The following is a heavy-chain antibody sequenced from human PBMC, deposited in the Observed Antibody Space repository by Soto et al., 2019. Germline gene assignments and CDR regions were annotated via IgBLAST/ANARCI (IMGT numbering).Heavy chain of an antibody. D-gene: IGHD6-19*01. CDR2: IYCSGST. CDR1: GGSISSSSYY. CDR3: ARQAGSSGIYYYYGMDV. V-gene: IGHV4-39*01. J-gene: IGHJ6*02. Sequence: SETLSITCTVSGGSISSSSYYWGWIRQPPGKGLEWIGSIYCSGSTYYNPCLKSRVTRSVYTSKNQFSLKLSSVTAAYTALYYCARQAGSSGIYYYYGMDVGGQGTTVTVSS.